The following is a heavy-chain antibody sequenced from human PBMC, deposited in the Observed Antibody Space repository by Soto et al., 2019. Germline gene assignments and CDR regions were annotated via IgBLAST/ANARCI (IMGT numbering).Heavy chain of an antibody. CDR3: ARPRYGSGSYYY. D-gene: IGHD3-10*01. CDR1: GGSISSSSYY. Sequence: QLQLQESGPGLVKPSETLSLICTVSGGSISSSSYYWGWIRQPPGKGLEWIGSIYYSGSTYYNPSLKSRVTISVETSKNQFSLKLSSVTAADTAVYYCARPRYGSGSYYYWGQGTLVTVSS. J-gene: IGHJ4*02. CDR2: IYYSGST. V-gene: IGHV4-39*01.